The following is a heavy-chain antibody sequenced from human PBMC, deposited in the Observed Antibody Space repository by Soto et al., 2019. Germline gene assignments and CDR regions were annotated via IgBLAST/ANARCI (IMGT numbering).Heavy chain of an antibody. D-gene: IGHD2-8*01. CDR2: IWYDGSNK. J-gene: IGHJ4*02. CDR3: AREGGYCTNGACSTHYFDY. Sequence: QVQLVESGGGVVQPGRSLRLSCAASGFTFSSYGMHWVRQAPGKGLEWVAVIWYDGSNKYYADSVKGRFTISRDNSKNTLYLQMNSLRAEDTAVYYCAREGGYCTNGACSTHYFDYWGQGTLVTVSS. CDR1: GFTFSSYG. V-gene: IGHV3-33*01.